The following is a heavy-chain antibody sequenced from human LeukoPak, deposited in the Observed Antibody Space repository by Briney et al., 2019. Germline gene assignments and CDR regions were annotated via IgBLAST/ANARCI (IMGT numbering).Heavy chain of an antibody. V-gene: IGHV3-21*03. CDR3: ARGDSSGYPVKD. J-gene: IGHJ4*02. D-gene: IGHD3-22*01. CDR1: GFTFSSYS. CDR2: ISSSSSYI. Sequence: GGSLRLSCAASGFTFSSYSMNWVRQAPGKGLEWVSSISSSSSYIYYADSVKGRFTISRDNAKNSLYLQMNSLRAEDTAVYYCARGDSSGYPVKDWGQGTLVTVSS.